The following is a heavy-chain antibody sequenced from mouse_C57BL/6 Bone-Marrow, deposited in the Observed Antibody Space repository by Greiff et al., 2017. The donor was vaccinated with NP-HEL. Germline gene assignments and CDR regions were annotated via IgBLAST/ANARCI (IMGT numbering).Heavy chain of an antibody. CDR1: GFNIKDDY. V-gene: IGHV14-4*01. CDR2: IDPENGDT. D-gene: IGHD2-4*01. Sequence: EVQLQQSGAELVRPGASVKLSCTASGFNIKDDYMHWVKQRPEQGLEWIGWIDPENGDTEYASKFQGKATITADTSSNTAYLQLSSLTSEDTAVYYCTNIYYDYDWYFDVWGTGTTVTVSS. J-gene: IGHJ1*03. CDR3: TNIYYDYDWYFDV.